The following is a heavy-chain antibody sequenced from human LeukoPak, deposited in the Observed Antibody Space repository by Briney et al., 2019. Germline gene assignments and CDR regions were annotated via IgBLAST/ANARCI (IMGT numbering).Heavy chain of an antibody. CDR3: ASGYSYGYDFDY. D-gene: IGHD5-18*01. CDR1: GFTFSSYS. CDR2: ISFDGSNK. V-gene: IGHV3-30-3*01. J-gene: IGHJ4*02. Sequence: PGGSLRLSCPASGFTFSSYSMHWVRQAPGKGLEWVAVISFDGSNKYYADSVKGRFTISRDNSKYTLYLQMNSLRPEDTAVYYCASGYSYGYDFDYWGQGTLVTVSS.